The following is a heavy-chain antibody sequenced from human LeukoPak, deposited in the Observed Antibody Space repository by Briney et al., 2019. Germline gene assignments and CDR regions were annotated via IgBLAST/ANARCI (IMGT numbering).Heavy chain of an antibody. Sequence: SETLSLTCTVSGGSISSGSYYWRWIRQPAGKGLEWIGRIYTSGSTNYNPSLKSRVTISVDTSKNQFSLKLSSVTAADTAVYYCARVGRTPPKPGYMDVWGKGTTVTVSS. D-gene: IGHD1-14*01. CDR3: ARVGRTPPKPGYMDV. CDR1: GGSISSGSYY. V-gene: IGHV4-61*02. CDR2: IYTSGST. J-gene: IGHJ6*03.